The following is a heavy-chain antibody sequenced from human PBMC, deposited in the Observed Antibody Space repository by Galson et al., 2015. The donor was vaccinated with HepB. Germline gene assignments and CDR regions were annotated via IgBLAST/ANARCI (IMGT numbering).Heavy chain of an antibody. CDR2: IIPIFGIA. CDR3: ARGRDYYGSGIVYYFDY. Sequence: SVKVSCKASGGTSSSYAISWVRQAPGQELEWMGGIIPIFGIANYAQKFQGRVTITADESTSTAYMELSSLRSEDTAVYYCARGRDYYGSGIVYYFDYWGQGTLVTVSS. J-gene: IGHJ4*02. V-gene: IGHV1-69*13. D-gene: IGHD3-10*01. CDR1: GGTSSSYA.